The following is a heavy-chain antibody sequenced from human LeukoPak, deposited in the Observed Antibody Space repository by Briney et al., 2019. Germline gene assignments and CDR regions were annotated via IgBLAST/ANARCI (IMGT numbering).Heavy chain of an antibody. Sequence: SGGSLRLSCAASGFTFSSYAMSWVRQAPGKGLVWVSRINSDGSSTSYADSVKGRFTISRDNSKNTLYLQMNSLRAEDTAVYYCAKDTRAHGSGSYYSFWWFDPWGQGTLVTVSS. J-gene: IGHJ5*02. CDR2: INSDGSST. CDR3: AKDTRAHGSGSYYSFWWFDP. V-gene: IGHV3-74*01. D-gene: IGHD3-10*01. CDR1: GFTFSSYA.